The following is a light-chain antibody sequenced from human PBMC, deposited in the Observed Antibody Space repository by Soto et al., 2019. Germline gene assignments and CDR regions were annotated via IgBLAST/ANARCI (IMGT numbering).Light chain of an antibody. CDR1: QSVSSY. CDR2: DAS. Sequence: ETVMTQSPGTLSVSLGERATLSCRASQSVSSYLAWYQQKPGQAPRLLIYDASNRATGIPARFSGSGSGTDFTLTISSLEPEDFAVYYCQQRSNWPITFGQGTRLEIK. CDR3: QQRSNWPIT. V-gene: IGKV3-11*01. J-gene: IGKJ5*01.